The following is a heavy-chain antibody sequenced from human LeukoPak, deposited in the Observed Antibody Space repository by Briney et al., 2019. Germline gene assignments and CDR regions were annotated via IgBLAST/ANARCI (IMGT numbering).Heavy chain of an antibody. J-gene: IGHJ4*02. V-gene: IGHV1-69*06. CDR1: GGNFRNYA. CDR2: LIPVFDSP. D-gene: IGHD3-22*01. CDR3: ARCSPGDSSNFYAVLQY. Sequence: SVKVSCKASGGNFRNYAISWVRQAPGQGLEWMGGLIPVFDSPNYALKFRDRVTITADKSTNTAYMELSSLTSDDTAVYYCARCSPGDSSNFYAVLQYWGQGTQVTVST.